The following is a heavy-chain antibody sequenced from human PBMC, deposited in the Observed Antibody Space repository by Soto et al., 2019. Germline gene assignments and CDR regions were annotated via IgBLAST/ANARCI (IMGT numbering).Heavy chain of an antibody. J-gene: IGHJ5*02. V-gene: IGHV4-4*02. CDR1: GASIGSGGW. CDR2: IFHDGNT. Sequence: PSETLSLTCAVSGASIGSGGWWSWVRQPPGKGLEWIAGIFHDGNTNYSPSLKSRVTISVDKSQNQFSLNVYSVTAADTAVYYCARHEGWTGPDQWGQGTLVTVSS. D-gene: IGHD2-8*02. CDR3: ARHEGWTGPDQ.